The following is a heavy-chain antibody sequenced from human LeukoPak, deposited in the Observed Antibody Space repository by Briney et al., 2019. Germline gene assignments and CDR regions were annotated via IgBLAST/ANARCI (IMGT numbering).Heavy chain of an antibody. CDR3: AKDLGWLQMNY. D-gene: IGHD5-24*01. J-gene: IGHJ4*02. V-gene: IGHV3-23*01. Sequence: GGSLRLSCAASGFTFSSYAMSWVRQAPGKGWNWVSAISGSGGSTYYADSVKGRFTISRDNSKNTLYLQMNSLRAEDTAVYYCAKDLGWLQMNYWGQGTLVTVSS. CDR2: ISGSGGST. CDR1: GFTFSSYA.